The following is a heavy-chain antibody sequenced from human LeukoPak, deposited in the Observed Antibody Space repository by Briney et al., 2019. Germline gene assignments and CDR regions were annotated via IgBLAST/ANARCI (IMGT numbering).Heavy chain of an antibody. CDR3: ARAGDYYSTGDC. Sequence: SVKVSCKASGGTFSSYAISWVRQAPGQGLEWMGRIIPILGIANYAQKFQGRVTITADKSTSTAYMELSSLRSEDTAVYYCARAGDYYSTGDCWGQGTLVTVSS. CDR1: GGTFSSYA. CDR2: IIPILGIA. D-gene: IGHD3-22*01. V-gene: IGHV1-69*04. J-gene: IGHJ4*02.